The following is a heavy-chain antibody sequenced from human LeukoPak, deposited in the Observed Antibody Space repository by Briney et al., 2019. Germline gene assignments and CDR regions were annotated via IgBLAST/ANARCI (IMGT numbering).Heavy chain of an antibody. CDR2: ISGSGGST. J-gene: IGHJ4*02. CDR1: GFTFSSYA. D-gene: IGHD3-3*01. CDR3: AKATYYDFWSGYYPFDY. Sequence: GSLRLSCAASGFTFSSYAMSWVRQAPGKGLEWVSAISGSGGSTYYAASVKGRFTISRDNSKNTLYLQMNSLRAEDTAVYYCAKATYYDFWSGYYPFDYWGQGTLVTVSS. V-gene: IGHV3-23*01.